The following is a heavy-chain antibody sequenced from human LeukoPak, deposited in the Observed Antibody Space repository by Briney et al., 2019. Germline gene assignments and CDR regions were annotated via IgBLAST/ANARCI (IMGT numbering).Heavy chain of an antibody. CDR3: AREHQGNGDYATYNWFDP. D-gene: IGHD4-17*01. Sequence: SVKVSCKASGGTFSSYAISWVRQAPGQGLEWMGGIIPIFGTANYAQKFQGRVTITTDESTSTAYMELSSLRSEDTAVYYCAREHQGNGDYATYNWFDPWGQVTLVTVSS. CDR1: GGTFSSYA. CDR2: IIPIFGTA. J-gene: IGHJ5*02. V-gene: IGHV1-69*05.